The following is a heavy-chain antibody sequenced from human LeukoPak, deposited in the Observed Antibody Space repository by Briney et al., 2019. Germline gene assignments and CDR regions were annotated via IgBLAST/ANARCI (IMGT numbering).Heavy chain of an antibody. J-gene: IGHJ6*03. CDR2: IYTSGST. V-gene: IGHV4-61*02. Sequence: ASQTLSLTCTVSGGSISSGSYYWSWIRQPAGKGLEWIGRIYTSGSTNYNPSLKSRVTISVDTSKNQFSLKLSSVTAADAAVYYCAREVVYDHYYYYMDVWGKGTTVTVSS. CDR1: GGSISSGSYY. CDR3: AREVVYDHYYYYMDV. D-gene: IGHD5/OR15-5a*01.